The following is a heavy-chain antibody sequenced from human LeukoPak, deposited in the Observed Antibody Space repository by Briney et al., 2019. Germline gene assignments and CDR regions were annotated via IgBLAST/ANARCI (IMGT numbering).Heavy chain of an antibody. J-gene: IGHJ4*02. Sequence: SETLSLTCTVSGGSISSGGYYWSWIRQHPGKGLEWIGYIYYSGSTYYNPSLKSRVTISVDTSKNQFSLKLSSVTAADTAVYYCASMHCSSTSCPFDYWGQGTLVTVYS. CDR2: IYYSGST. D-gene: IGHD2-2*01. V-gene: IGHV4-31*03. CDR3: ASMHCSSTSCPFDY. CDR1: GGSISSGGYY.